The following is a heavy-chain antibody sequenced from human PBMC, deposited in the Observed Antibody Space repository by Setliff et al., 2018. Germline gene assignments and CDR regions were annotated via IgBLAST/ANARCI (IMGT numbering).Heavy chain of an antibody. CDR1: GDSFSDYY. Sequence: SETLSLTCAVYGDSFSDYYWSWIRQPPGKGLEWIAEINQSGNTNYNPSLNSRVSVSVDTPTNQFSLKVFSVTAADTAVYYCRFWSSYYKNDYWAQGTLVTVSS. V-gene: IGHV4-34*01. CDR3: RFWSSYYKNDY. J-gene: IGHJ4*02. CDR2: INQSGNT. D-gene: IGHD3-3*01.